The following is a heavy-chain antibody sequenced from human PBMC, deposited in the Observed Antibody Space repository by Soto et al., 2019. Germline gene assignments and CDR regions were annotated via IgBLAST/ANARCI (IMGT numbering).Heavy chain of an antibody. CDR2: ISYDGSNK. Sequence: HPGGSLRLSCAASGFTFSSYGMHWVRQAPGKGLEWVAVISYDGSNKYYADSVKGRFTISRDNSKNTLYLQMNSLRAEDTAEYYCAKDYVSTGRYYYYYGMDVWGQGTTVTVSS. CDR1: GFTFSSYG. V-gene: IGHV3-30*18. J-gene: IGHJ6*02. D-gene: IGHD2-2*01. CDR3: AKDYVSTGRYYYYYGMDV.